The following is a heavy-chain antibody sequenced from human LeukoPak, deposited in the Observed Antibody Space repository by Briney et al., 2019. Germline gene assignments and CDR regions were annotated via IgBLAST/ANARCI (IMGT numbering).Heavy chain of an antibody. CDR3: ARVARTAMVRFFDY. CDR1: GGSFSGYY. V-gene: IGHV4-34*01. D-gene: IGHD5-18*01. J-gene: IGHJ4*02. CDR2: INHSGST. Sequence: SETLSLTCAVYGGSFSGYYWSWIRQPPGKGLEWIGEINHSGSTNYNPSLKSRVTISVDTSKNQFSLKLSSVTAADTAVYYCARVARTAMVRFFDYWGQGTLVTVSS.